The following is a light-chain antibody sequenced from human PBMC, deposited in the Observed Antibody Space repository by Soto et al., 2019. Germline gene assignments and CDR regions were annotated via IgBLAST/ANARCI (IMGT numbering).Light chain of an antibody. CDR2: DVT. CDR1: SSDVGGFNY. CDR3: NSYTSSSTYV. V-gene: IGLV2-14*03. Sequence: QSVLTQPASVSGSPGQSITISCTGTSSDVGGFNYVSWYQQHPGKAPKLMIYDVTNRPSGVPYRSSGSKSGNTASLTISGLQAEDEADYYCNSYTSSSTYVFGTGTKVTVL. J-gene: IGLJ1*01.